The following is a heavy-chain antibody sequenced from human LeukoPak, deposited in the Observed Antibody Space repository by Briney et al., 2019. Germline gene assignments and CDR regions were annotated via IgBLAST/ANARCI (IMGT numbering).Heavy chain of an antibody. CDR1: GLTFSNAW. V-gene: IGHV3-15*01. J-gene: IGHJ4*02. CDR3: TKVGVYYYDA. Sequence: GGSLRLSCTASGLTFSNAWMTWVRQVPGKGLEWVGRIRSMSAGGTVDYAAPVQGRSTISRDDSKNTVYLHMNSLRTEDTAIYYCTKVGVYYYDAWGQGTLVTVSS. CDR2: IRSMSAGGTV. D-gene: IGHD2-8*01.